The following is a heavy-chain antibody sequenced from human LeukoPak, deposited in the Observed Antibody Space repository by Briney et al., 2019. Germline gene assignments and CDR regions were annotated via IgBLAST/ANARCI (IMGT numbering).Heavy chain of an antibody. CDR1: GGSVTNYY. D-gene: IGHD6-19*01. CDR2: SDYSGSS. Sequence: SETLSLTCTVSGGSVTNYYWSWIRQHPGKGLEWIGYSDYSGSSTYNPSLKSRVTMSVDTSKNQFSLRLSSVTAADTAVYYCARNTAVATSRSWFGPWGQGTLVTVSS. V-gene: IGHV4-59*08. J-gene: IGHJ5*02. CDR3: ARNTAVATSRSWFGP.